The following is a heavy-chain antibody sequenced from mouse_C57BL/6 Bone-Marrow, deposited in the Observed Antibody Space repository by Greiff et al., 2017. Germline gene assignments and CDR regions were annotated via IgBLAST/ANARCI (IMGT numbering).Heavy chain of an antibody. V-gene: IGHV1-5*01. J-gene: IGHJ4*01. CDR3: YYYGNYPLAMDY. D-gene: IGHD2-1*01. CDR1: GYTFTSYW. CDR2: IYPGNSDT. Sequence: EVQRVESGTVLARPGASVKMSCKTSGYTFTSYWMHWVKQRPGQGLEWIGAIYPGNSDTSYNQKFKGKAKLTAVTSASTAYMELSSLTNEDSAVXYCYYYGNYPLAMDYWGQGTSVTVSS.